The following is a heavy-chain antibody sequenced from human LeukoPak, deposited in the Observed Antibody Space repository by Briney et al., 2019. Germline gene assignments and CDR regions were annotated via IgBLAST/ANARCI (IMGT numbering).Heavy chain of an antibody. CDR3: AKGSSGTYSRIYFDY. D-gene: IGHD1-26*01. Sequence: GGSLRLSCAASGFSFSSAMSWVRQAPGKGLDWVSVISASGDTTYYADSVKGRFTISRDNSKNTLYLQMNSLRAEDTALYYCAKGSSGTYSRIYFDYWGQGALVTVSS. CDR2: ISASGDTT. CDR1: GFSFSSA. J-gene: IGHJ4*02. V-gene: IGHV3-23*01.